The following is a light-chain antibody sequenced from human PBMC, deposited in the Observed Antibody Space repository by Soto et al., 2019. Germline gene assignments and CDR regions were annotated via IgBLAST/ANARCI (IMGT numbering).Light chain of an antibody. CDR1: SSNIGAGYD. CDR2: GNS. CDR3: PSYDSSLDGEV. Sequence: QSVLTQPPSVSGAPGQRVTISCTGSSSNIGAGYDVHWYQQLPGTAPKLLIYGNSNRPSGVPDRFSGSKSGTSASLAITGLQAEDEADYYCPSYDSSLDGEVFGGGTQLTVL. V-gene: IGLV1-40*01. J-gene: IGLJ7*01.